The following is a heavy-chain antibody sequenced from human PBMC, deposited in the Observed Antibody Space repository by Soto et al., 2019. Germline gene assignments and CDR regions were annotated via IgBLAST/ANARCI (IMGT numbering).Heavy chain of an antibody. D-gene: IGHD3-22*01. V-gene: IGHV4-34*12. Sequence: SETPSLTCAVYDGSFSGYYWSWIRQPSGKGLEWIGQIFHGGSTNYSPSLKSRVTISLDTSRKQFFLELTSVTAADTAVYYCARPHYDSNTFYSFFDYWGQGTLVTVSS. CDR2: IFHGGST. CDR3: ARPHYDSNTFYSFFDY. CDR1: DGSFSGYY. J-gene: IGHJ4*02.